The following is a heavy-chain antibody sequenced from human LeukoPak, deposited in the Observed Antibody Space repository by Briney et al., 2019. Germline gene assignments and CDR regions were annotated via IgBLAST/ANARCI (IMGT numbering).Heavy chain of an antibody. CDR2: TYYRSKWYN. CDR1: GDSVSSNSAA. J-gene: IGHJ3*02. V-gene: IGHV6-1*01. CDR3: ARAENTAMAPNTEPDAFDI. Sequence: SQTLSLTCAISGDSVSSNSAAWNWIRQSPSRGLEWLGRTYYRSKWYNDYAVSVKSRITINPDTSKNQFSLQLNSVTPEGTAVYYCARAENTAMAPNTEPDAFDIWGQGTMVTVSS. D-gene: IGHD5-18*01.